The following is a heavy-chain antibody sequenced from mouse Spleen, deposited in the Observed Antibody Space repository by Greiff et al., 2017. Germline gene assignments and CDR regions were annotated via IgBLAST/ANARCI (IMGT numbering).Heavy chain of an antibody. CDR3: ARWGGDYFDY. D-gene: IGHD1-1*02. J-gene: IGHJ2*01. CDR1: GYSFTGYY. Sequence: EVHLQQSGPELVKPGASVKISCKASGYSFTGYYMHWVKQSSEKSLEWIGEINPSTGGTSYNQKFKGKATLTVDKSSSTAYMQLKSLTSEDSAVYYCARWGGDYFDYWGQGTTLTVSS. CDR2: INPSTGGT. V-gene: IGHV1-43*01.